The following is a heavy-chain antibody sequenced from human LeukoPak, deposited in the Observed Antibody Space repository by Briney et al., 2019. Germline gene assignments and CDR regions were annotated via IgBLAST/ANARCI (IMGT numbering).Heavy chain of an antibody. J-gene: IGHJ4*02. CDR2: ISTSGST. V-gene: IGHV4-4*07. CDR1: GGSISSYY. CDR3: ARDRGSYGSDY. Sequence: SETLSLTCTVSGGSISSYYWSWIRQPAGKGLESIGHISTSGSTNYNPSLKSRVTMSVDTSKNQFSLKLSSVTAADTAVYYCARDRGSYGSDYWGQGTLVTVSS. D-gene: IGHD5-18*01.